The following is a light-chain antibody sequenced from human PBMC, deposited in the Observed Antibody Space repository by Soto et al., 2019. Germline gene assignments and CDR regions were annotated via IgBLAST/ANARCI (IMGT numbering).Light chain of an antibody. J-gene: IGKJ2*01. V-gene: IGKV3-11*01. CDR3: QQRSSWPRT. Sequence: EIVLTQSPATLSLSPGERATISCRASQSVSSYLAWYQQKPGQTPRLLIYDASNRATGIPARFSGSGSGNDFTLTISSREPEDFAVYYFQQRSSWPRTFGQGTNLEIK. CDR2: DAS. CDR1: QSVSSY.